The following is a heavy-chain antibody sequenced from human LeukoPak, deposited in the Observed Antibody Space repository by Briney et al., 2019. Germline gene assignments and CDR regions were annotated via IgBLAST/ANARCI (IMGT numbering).Heavy chain of an antibody. CDR2: MNPNSGYT. D-gene: IGHD6-19*01. J-gene: IGHJ4*02. V-gene: IGHV1-8*03. CDR3: ARVAGSIGY. CDR1: GYTFTTYD. Sequence: ASVKVSCKASGYTFTTYDINWVRQATGQGLEWMGWMNPNSGYTGYAQKFQGRVTITRDTSISTAYMELSSLRSEDTAVYCCARVAGSIGYWGQGTLVTVSS.